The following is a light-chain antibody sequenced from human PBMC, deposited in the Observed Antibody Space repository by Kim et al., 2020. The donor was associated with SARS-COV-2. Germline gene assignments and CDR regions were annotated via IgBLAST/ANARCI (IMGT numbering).Light chain of an antibody. CDR1: QDIRND. Sequence: ASVGDRVTITCRASQDIRNDLGWYQHKPGKAPRRLIYGASCLQSRVPSRFSGSGSGTEFTLAFSSMQPEDFATYFCLQHNTYPSTFGQGTRLEIK. V-gene: IGKV1-17*01. J-gene: IGKJ5*01. CDR2: GAS. CDR3: LQHNTYPST.